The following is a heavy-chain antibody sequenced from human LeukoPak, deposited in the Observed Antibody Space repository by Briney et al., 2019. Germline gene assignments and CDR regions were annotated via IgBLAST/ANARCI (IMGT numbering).Heavy chain of an antibody. J-gene: IGHJ4*02. CDR1: GFTFSSYA. CDR3: ARYGYDFWSGYPYYFDY. V-gene: IGHV3-7*01. D-gene: IGHD3-3*01. Sequence: GGSLRLSCAASGFTFSSYAMTWVRQAPGKGLEWVANIKQDGSEKYYVDSVKGRFTISRDNAKNSLYLQMNSLRAEDTAVYYCARYGYDFWSGYPYYFDYWGQGTLVTVSS. CDR2: IKQDGSEK.